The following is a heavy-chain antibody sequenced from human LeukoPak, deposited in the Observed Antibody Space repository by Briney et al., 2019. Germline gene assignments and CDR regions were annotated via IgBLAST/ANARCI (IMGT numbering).Heavy chain of an antibody. CDR2: ISAYNGNT. CDR3: AGSGYSYGHYYYYYMDV. Sequence: ASVKVSCKASGYTFTSYGISWVRQAPGQGLEWMGWISAYNGNTNYAQKLQGRVTMTTDTSTSTAYMELRSLRSDDTAVYYCAGSGYSYGHYYYYYMDVWGKGTTVTISS. CDR1: GYTFTSYG. V-gene: IGHV1-18*01. J-gene: IGHJ6*03. D-gene: IGHD5-18*01.